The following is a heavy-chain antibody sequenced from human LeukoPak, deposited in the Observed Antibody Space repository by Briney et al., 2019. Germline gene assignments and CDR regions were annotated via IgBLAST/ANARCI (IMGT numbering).Heavy chain of an antibody. D-gene: IGHD1-26*01. CDR2: IYPGDSDT. Sequence: GESLKISCKGSGYSFTNYWIGWVRQMSGKGLEWRGVIYPGDSDTRYRPAFQGQVNISADKSISTTYLQWRSLKASDTAMYYCARRYSGSYLVDYWGQGTLVIVSS. CDR3: ARRYSGSYLVDY. V-gene: IGHV5-51*01. CDR1: GYSFTNYW. J-gene: IGHJ4*02.